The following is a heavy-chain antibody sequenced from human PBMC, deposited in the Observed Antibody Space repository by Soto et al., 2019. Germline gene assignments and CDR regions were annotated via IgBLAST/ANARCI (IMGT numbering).Heavy chain of an antibody. D-gene: IGHD5-12*01. J-gene: IGHJ6*02. V-gene: IGHV3-74*01. CDR3: ARGGPGYDRYYYYYGMDV. CDR2: INSDGSST. CDR1: GFTFSSYW. Sequence: PXGSLILSCAASGFTFSSYWMHWVRQAPGKGLVWVSRINSDGSSTSYADSVKGRFTISRDNAKNTLYLQMNSLRAEDTAVYYCARGGPGYDRYYYYYGMDVWGQGTTVTVSS.